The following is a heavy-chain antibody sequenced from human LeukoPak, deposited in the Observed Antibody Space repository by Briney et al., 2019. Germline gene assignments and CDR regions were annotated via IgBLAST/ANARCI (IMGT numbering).Heavy chain of an antibody. CDR1: GGSFSGYY. J-gene: IGHJ4*02. V-gene: IGHV4-34*01. Sequence: SETLSLTCAVYGGSFSGYYWSWIRQPPGKGLEWIGEINHSGSTNYNPSLKSRVTISVDTSKNQFSLKLSSVTAADTAVYYCARAPTYYYGSGSYYFDYWGQGTPVTVSS. CDR2: INHSGST. CDR3: ARAPTYYYGSGSYYFDY. D-gene: IGHD3-10*01.